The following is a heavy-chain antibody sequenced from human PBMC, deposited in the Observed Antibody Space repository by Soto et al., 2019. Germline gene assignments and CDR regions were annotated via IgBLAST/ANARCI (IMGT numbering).Heavy chain of an antibody. CDR2: ISGSGGST. D-gene: IGHD3-16*01. V-gene: IGHV3-23*01. J-gene: IGHJ6*02. Sequence: GGSLRLSCAASGFTFSSYAMSWVRQAPGKGLEWVSAISGSGGSTYYADSVKGRFTISRDNSKNTLYLQMNSLRAEDTAVYYCAKHPQTYYDYVWGISHYYYYGMDVWGQGTTVTVSS. CDR3: AKHPQTYYDYVWGISHYYYYGMDV. CDR1: GFTFSSYA.